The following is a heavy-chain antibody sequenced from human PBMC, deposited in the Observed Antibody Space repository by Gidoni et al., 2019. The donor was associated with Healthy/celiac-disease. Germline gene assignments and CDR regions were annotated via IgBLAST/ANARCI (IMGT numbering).Heavy chain of an antibody. Sequence: SETLSLTCAVYGGSFSGYYWSWIRQPPGKGLEWIGEINHSGSTNYNPSLKSRVTISVNTSKNQFSLKLSSVTAAETAVYYCARGGGARHFDYWGQGTLVTVSS. V-gene: IGHV4-34*01. J-gene: IGHJ4*02. D-gene: IGHD6-6*01. CDR1: GGSFSGYY. CDR2: INHSGST. CDR3: ARGGGARHFDY.